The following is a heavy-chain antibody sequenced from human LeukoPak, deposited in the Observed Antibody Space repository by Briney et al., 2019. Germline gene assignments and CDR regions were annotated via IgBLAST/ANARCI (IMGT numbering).Heavy chain of an antibody. CDR1: GFTFSSYE. CDR2: ISSSGSTI. D-gene: IGHD3-22*01. J-gene: IGHJ4*02. Sequence: PGGSLRLSCAASGFTFSSYEMNWVRQAPGKGLEWVSYISSSGSTIYYADSVKGRLTISRDNAKNSLYLQMNSLRAEDTAVYYCGGGGGGLYYYDSSGYYAFDYWGQGTLVTVSS. CDR3: GGGGGGLYYYDSSGYYAFDY. V-gene: IGHV3-48*03.